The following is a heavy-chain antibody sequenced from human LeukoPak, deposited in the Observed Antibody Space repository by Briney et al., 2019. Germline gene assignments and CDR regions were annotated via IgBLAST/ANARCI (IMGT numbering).Heavy chain of an antibody. Sequence: GVSLRLSCSASRFIFYSYAMSWLRQAPGKGLEWVSAITGSAGSTYYADSVQGRFTMSRDNSKNTLYLQMNSLRAEDTAVYYCAKEIYSEGYGLFDYWGQGTLVTVSS. CDR2: ITGSAGST. D-gene: IGHD5-18*01. CDR3: AKEIYSEGYGLFDY. J-gene: IGHJ4*02. CDR1: RFIFYSYA. V-gene: IGHV3-23*01.